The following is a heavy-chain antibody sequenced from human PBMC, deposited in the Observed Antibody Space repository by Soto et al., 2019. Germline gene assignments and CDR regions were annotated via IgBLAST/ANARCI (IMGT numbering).Heavy chain of an antibody. D-gene: IGHD2-21*01. V-gene: IGHV3-30-3*01. CDR1: GFTFSSYA. Sequence: QVQLVESGGGVVQPGRSLRLSCAASGFTFSSYAMHWVRRAPGKGLEWVAVISYDGSNKYYADSVKGRFTITRDNSKDARYLQMNRHGAEDTAVYYCARDLGGDPYYYYGMDVWGQGTTVTVSS. CDR2: ISYDGSNK. J-gene: IGHJ6*02. CDR3: ARDLGGDPYYYYGMDV.